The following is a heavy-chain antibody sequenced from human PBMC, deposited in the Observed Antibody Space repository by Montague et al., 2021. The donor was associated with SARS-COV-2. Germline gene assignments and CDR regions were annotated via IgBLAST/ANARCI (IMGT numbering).Heavy chain of an antibody. V-gene: IGHV3-23*01. J-gene: IGHJ4*02. D-gene: IGHD3-22*01. CDR2: ISGSGGTT. Sequence: SLSLSCSASGFPFSSYAMSWVRQAPGKGLEWVSTISGSGGTTYYADSVRGRFTISRDNSKNTLYLQMNSLRSEDTAVYYCAKSDSSGYYQVLVWGQGTLVTVAS. CDR1: GFPFSSYA. CDR3: AKSDSSGYYQVLV.